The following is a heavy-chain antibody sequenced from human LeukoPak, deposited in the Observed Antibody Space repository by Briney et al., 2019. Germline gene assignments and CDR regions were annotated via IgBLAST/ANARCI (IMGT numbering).Heavy chain of an antibody. CDR2: IYYSGST. CDR1: GGSISSYY. CDR3: AGKGRTTVTTFLYWYFDL. Sequence: PSETLSLTCTVSGGSISSYYWSWIRQPPGKGLEWIGYIYYSGSTNYNPSLKSRVTISVDTSKNQFSLKLSSVTAADTAVYYCAGKGRTTVTTFLYWYFDLWGRGTLVTVSS. J-gene: IGHJ2*01. V-gene: IGHV4-59*12. D-gene: IGHD4-17*01.